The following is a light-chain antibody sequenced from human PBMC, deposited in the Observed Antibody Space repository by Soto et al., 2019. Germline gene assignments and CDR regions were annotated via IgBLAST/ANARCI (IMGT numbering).Light chain of an antibody. CDR1: QNIRSY. CDR3: QQSYSALT. J-gene: IGKJ3*01. Sequence: DIQMTQSPSSLSASAGDRVTITCRASQNIRSYLSWYQQKPGKAPKVLIYAASTLQSGVPSRFSGSGSGTDFTLTISSLQPEDFATYYCQQSYSALTFGPGTKVDIK. V-gene: IGKV1-39*01. CDR2: AAS.